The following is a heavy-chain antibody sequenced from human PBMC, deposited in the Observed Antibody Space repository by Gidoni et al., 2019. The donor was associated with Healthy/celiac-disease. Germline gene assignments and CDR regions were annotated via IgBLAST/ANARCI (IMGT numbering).Heavy chain of an antibody. CDR3: ARLERRDSSGYSRNVIEN. D-gene: IGHD3-22*01. V-gene: IGHV1-18*01. J-gene: IGHJ4*02. CDR1: GYTFTNYG. Sequence: QVQLVQSGAEVKTPGASVKVSCKASGYTFTNYGISWVRQAPGQGLEWVGWISAYNGNTNYAQKLQGRVTMTTDTSTSTAYMELRSLRSDDTAVYYCARLERRDSSGYSRNVIENWGQGTLVTVSS. CDR2: ISAYNGNT.